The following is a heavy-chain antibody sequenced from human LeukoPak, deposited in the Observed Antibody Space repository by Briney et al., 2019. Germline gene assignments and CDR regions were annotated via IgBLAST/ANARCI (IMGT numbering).Heavy chain of an antibody. CDR1: GGSISSYY. J-gene: IGHJ5*02. CDR2: IYTSGST. Sequence: PSETLSLTCTVSGGSISSYYWSWIRQPPGKGLEWIGRIYTSGSTNYNPSLKSRVTMSVDTSKNQFSLKLSSVTAADTAVYYCARSGIVGANNWFDPWGQGTLVTVSS. D-gene: IGHD1-26*01. CDR3: ARSGIVGANNWFDP. V-gene: IGHV4-4*07.